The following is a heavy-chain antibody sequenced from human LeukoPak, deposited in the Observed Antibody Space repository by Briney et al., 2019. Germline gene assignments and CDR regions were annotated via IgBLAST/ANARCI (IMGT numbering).Heavy chain of an antibody. V-gene: IGHV3-9*01. J-gene: IGHJ4*02. CDR1: GFTFDDYA. CDR3: ARDPRTVRI. Sequence: PGRSLRLSCAASGFTFDDYAMHWVRQAPGKGLEWVSGISWNSGSIGYADSVKGRFTISRDNAKNSLYLQMNSLRVEDTAVYYCARDPRTVRIWGQGTLVTVSS. CDR2: ISWNSGSI. D-gene: IGHD1-1*01.